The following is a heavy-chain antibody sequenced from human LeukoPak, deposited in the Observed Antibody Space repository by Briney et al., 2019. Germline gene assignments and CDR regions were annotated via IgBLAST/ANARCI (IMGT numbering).Heavy chain of an antibody. CDR1: GFTFDDYG. D-gene: IGHD3-22*01. CDR3: ARDSGYDSSGYLFDY. CDR2: INWNGGST. V-gene: IGHV3-20*04. J-gene: IGHJ4*02. Sequence: GGSLRLSCAASGFTFDDYGMSWVRQAPGKGLEWVSGINWNGGSTGYADSVKGRFTISRDNAKNSLYLQMNSLRAEDTALYYCARDSGYDSSGYLFDYWGQGTLVTVSS.